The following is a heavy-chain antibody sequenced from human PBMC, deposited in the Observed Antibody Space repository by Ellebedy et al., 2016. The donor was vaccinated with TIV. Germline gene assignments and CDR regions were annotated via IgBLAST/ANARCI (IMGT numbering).Heavy chain of an antibody. Sequence: GESLKISCAASGFTFSSYAMSWVRQAPGKGLGWVSGISGSGEKRHYADSVKGRLTISRDNSKKTLNMQMNSLRAEDAAVYYCSKVGDTNVQTYFDYWGQGALVTVSS. CDR2: ISGSGEKR. CDR3: SKVGDTNVQTYFDY. CDR1: GFTFSSYA. J-gene: IGHJ4*02. V-gene: IGHV3-23*01.